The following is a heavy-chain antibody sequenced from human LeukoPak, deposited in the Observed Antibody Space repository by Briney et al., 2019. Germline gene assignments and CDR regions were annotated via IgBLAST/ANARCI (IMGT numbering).Heavy chain of an antibody. CDR2: IVVGSGNT. CDR1: GFTFTSSA. D-gene: IGHD2-2*01. J-gene: IGHJ6*02. V-gene: IGHV1-58*02. CDR3: AAAGYCSSTSCSPYYYYGMDF. Sequence: SVKVSCKASGFTFTSSAMQWVRQARGQRLEWIGWIVVGSGNTNYAQKFQERVTITRDMSTSTAYMELSSLRSEDTAVYYCAAAGYCSSTSCSPYYYYGMDFWGQGTKVTVSS.